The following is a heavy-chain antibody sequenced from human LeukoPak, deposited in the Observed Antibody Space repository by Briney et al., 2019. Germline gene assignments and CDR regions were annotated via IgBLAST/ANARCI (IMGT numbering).Heavy chain of an antibody. Sequence: GGSLRLSCAASGFTFSSYSMNWVRQAPGKGLEWVSSISSKNYIYYADSVKGRLTISRDNAKNSLYLQMNSLRAEDTAVYYCARESSVVVPAAKDIWGQGTMVTVSS. J-gene: IGHJ3*02. CDR1: GFTFSSYS. D-gene: IGHD2-2*01. CDR3: ARESSVVVPAAKDI. CDR2: ISSKNYI. V-gene: IGHV3-21*01.